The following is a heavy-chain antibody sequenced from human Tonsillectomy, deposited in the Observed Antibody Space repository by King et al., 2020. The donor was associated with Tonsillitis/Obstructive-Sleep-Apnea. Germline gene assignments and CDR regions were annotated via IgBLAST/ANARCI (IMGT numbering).Heavy chain of an antibody. CDR2: ISYDGSNK. D-gene: IGHD3-3*01. Sequence: VQLVESGGGVVQPGRSLRLSCAASGFTFSSYAMHWVRQAPGKGLEWVAVISYDGSNKYYDDSVKGRFTISRDNSKNTLYLQMNSLRAEDTAVYYCARDPDYDFWSGYFDYWGQGTLVTVSS. CDR1: GFTFSSYA. CDR3: ARDPDYDFWSGYFDY. J-gene: IGHJ4*02. V-gene: IGHV3-30*04.